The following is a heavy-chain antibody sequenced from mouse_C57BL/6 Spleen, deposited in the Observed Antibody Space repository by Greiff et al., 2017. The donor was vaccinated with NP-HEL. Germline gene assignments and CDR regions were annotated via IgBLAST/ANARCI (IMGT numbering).Heavy chain of an antibody. J-gene: IGHJ2*01. Sequence: EVQRVESGGDLVKPGGSLKLSCAASGFTFSSYGMSWVRQTPDKRLEWVATISSGGSYTYYPDSVNGRFTISRDNAKNTLYLHMSSLKSEDTAMYYGARHGGTGMYYFDYWGQGTTLTVSS. V-gene: IGHV5-6*01. CDR1: GFTFSSYG. CDR3: ARHGGTGMYYFDY. CDR2: ISSGGSYT. D-gene: IGHD4-1*01.